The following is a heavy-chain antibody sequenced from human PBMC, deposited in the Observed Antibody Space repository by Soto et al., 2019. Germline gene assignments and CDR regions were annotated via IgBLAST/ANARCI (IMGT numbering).Heavy chain of an antibody. V-gene: IGHV3-23*01. Sequence: GGSLRLSCAASGFTFSSYAMSWVRQAPGKGLEWVSAISGSGGSTYYADSVKGRFTISRDNSKNTLYLQMNSLRAEDTAVYYCAKNSGYDTYYYYGMDVWGQGTTVTVSS. CDR3: AKNSGYDTYYYYGMDV. CDR1: GFTFSSYA. J-gene: IGHJ6*02. CDR2: ISGSGGST. D-gene: IGHD5-12*01.